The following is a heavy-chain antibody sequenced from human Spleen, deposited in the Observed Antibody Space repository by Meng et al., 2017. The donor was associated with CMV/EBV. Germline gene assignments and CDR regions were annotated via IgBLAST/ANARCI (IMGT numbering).Heavy chain of an antibody. J-gene: IGHJ6*02. D-gene: IGHD3-3*01. Sequence: LSLTCAASGFTLRSYSMNWVRQAPGKGLEWVSSISSSSSYISYADSMKGRFTISRGNSNNTLFLQMSSLRAEDTAVYYCAKVSARGDYYDFWSGPMDVWGQGTTVTVSS. CDR1: GFTLRSYS. CDR3: AKVSARGDYYDFWSGPMDV. CDR2: ISSSSSYI. V-gene: IGHV3-21*04.